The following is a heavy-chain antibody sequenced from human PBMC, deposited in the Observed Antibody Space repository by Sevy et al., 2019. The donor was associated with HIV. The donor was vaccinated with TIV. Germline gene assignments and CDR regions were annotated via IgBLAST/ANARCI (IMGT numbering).Heavy chain of an antibody. CDR1: GGSMNLYF. CDR3: ARESIGAVGDFDY. J-gene: IGHJ4*02. Sequence: SETLSLTCTVSGGSMNLYFWSWIRQPPGKGLEWIGYIYYSGSTNSNPSLKSRATISVDTSKIQLSLKLTSVTAADTAVYYCARESIGAVGDFDYWGQGTLVTVSS. V-gene: IGHV4-59*01. CDR2: IYYSGST. D-gene: IGHD6-13*01.